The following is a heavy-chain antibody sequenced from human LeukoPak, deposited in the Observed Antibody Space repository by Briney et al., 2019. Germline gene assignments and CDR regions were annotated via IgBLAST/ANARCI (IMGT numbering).Heavy chain of an antibody. CDR2: IYPGDSDT. CDR3: ARQFFPLRWKFGNDAFDI. D-gene: IGHD4-23*01. CDR1: GYSFTSYW. V-gene: IGHV5-51*01. Sequence: PGESLKISCKGSGYSFTSYWIGWVRQMPGKGLEWMGIIYPGDSDTRYSPSFQGQVTISADKSISTAYLQWSSLKASDTAMYYCARQFFPLRWKFGNDAFDIWGQGTMVTVSS. J-gene: IGHJ3*02.